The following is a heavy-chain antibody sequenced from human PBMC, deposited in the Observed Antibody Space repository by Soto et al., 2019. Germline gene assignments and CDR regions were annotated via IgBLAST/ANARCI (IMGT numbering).Heavy chain of an antibody. Sequence: SETLSLTCTVSGGSISSYYWSWIRQPPGKGLEWIGYIYYSGSTYYTPSLKSRLTISIGTSENQFSLKLSSVTAADTAVYYCARAPRSHDSRGYYYWPFDYWGQGTLVTVSS. V-gene: IGHV4-59*12. J-gene: IGHJ4*02. CDR3: ARAPRSHDSRGYYYWPFDY. D-gene: IGHD3-22*01. CDR1: GGSISSYY. CDR2: IYYSGST.